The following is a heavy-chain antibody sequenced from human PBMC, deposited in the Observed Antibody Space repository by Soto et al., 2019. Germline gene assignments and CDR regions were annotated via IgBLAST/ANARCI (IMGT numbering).Heavy chain of an antibody. Sequence: QVQLVQSGTEVKKPGSSVKVSCKASGGTFRNYPINWVRQAPGQGLEWMGSIFPLTDIPDYAQNFQARLTISADKCTSTAYMELSSLTSDDTAMYLCARGPLVVLNYFESWGQGTLVTVSS. CDR3: ARGPLVVLNYFES. V-gene: IGHV1-69*02. CDR1: GGTFRNYP. J-gene: IGHJ4*02. CDR2: IFPLTDIP.